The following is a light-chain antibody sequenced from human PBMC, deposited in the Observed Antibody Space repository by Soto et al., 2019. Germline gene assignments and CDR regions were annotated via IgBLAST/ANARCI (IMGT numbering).Light chain of an antibody. CDR1: QSISSY. V-gene: IGKV1-39*01. Sequence: DIQMTQSPSSLSASVGDRVTITCRASQSISSYLNWYQQKPGKAPKLLIYAASSLQSGVPSRFSGSGSGTDFALTIRNLQPEDFAIYYCQQSYSTPPFTFGPGTKVDIK. J-gene: IGKJ3*01. CDR3: QQSYSTPPFT. CDR2: AAS.